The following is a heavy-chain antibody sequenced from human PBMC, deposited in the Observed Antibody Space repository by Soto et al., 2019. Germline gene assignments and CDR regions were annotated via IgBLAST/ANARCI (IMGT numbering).Heavy chain of an antibody. V-gene: IGHV3-21*01. Sequence: GGSLRLSCAASGFTLSSYSMNWVRQAPGKGLEWVSSISSSSSYIYYADSVKGRFTISRDNAKNSLYLQMNSLRAEDTAVYYCASKKSSIAAPGGFDPWGQGTLVTVSS. D-gene: IGHD6-6*01. J-gene: IGHJ5*02. CDR1: GFTLSSYS. CDR3: ASKKSSIAAPGGFDP. CDR2: ISSSSSYI.